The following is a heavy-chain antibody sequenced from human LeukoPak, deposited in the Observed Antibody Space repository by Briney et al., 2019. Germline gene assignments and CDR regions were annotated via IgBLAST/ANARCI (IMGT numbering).Heavy chain of an antibody. CDR3: ARGTRVAGYVTPYSY. J-gene: IGHJ4*02. CDR2: INPNSGGT. V-gene: IGHV1-2*02. CDR1: GYAFTGYY. Sequence: ASVKVSCKASGYAFTGYYMHWVRQAPGQGLEWMGWINPNSGGTNYAQKFQGRVTMTRDTSISTAYMELSRLRSDDTAVYYCARGTRVAGYVTPYSYWGQGTLVSVSS. D-gene: IGHD6-19*01.